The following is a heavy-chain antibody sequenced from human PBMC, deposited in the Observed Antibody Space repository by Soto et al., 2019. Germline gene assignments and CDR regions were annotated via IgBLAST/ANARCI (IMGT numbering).Heavy chain of an antibody. D-gene: IGHD2-21*02. Sequence: QVQLQESGPGLVKPSQTLSLTCTVSGVSISSGGYYWGWIRKHPGQGLEWIGNIYYSGRTYYNPSLTNRVIMSVDTSKNHFSLKLSSVTAADTAMYYCASVIGCDSEYYFDYWGQGNLVTVSS. CDR3: ASVIGCDSEYYFDY. CDR2: IYYSGRT. CDR1: GVSISSGGYY. V-gene: IGHV4-31*03. J-gene: IGHJ4*02.